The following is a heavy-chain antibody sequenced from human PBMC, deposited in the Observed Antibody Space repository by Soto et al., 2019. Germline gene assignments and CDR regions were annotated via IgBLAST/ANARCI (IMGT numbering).Heavy chain of an antibody. CDR2: ISAYNGNT. J-gene: IGHJ4*02. CDR1: GYTFTSYG. CDR3: ARVSFTMVRGVIRPHSFDY. V-gene: IGHV1-18*01. D-gene: IGHD3-10*01. Sequence: ASVKVSCKASGYTFTSYGISCVRQAPGQGLEWMGWISAYNGNTNYAQKLQGRVTMTTDTSTSTAYMELRSLRSDDTAVYYCARVSFTMVRGVIRPHSFDYWGQGTLVTVSS.